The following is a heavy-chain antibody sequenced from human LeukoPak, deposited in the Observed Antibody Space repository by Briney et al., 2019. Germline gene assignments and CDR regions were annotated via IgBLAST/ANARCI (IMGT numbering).Heavy chain of an antibody. CDR1: GYTFTSHA. J-gene: IGHJ4*02. CDR2: IRPDSGDT. V-gene: IGHV1-8*03. D-gene: IGHD5/OR15-5a*01. Sequence: ASVKVSCKASGYTFTSHAISWVRQAPGLGLEWMGWIRPDSGDTSHTQKFQGRVVITRDNSINTAYMEMSSLTSEDTAIYYCARELSTSVPDYWNQGTLVTVSS. CDR3: ARELSTSVPDY.